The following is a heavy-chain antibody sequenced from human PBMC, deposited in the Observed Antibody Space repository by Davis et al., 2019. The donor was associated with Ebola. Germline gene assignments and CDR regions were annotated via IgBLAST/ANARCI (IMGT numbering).Heavy chain of an antibody. Sequence: SVKVSCKASGGTFSSYAISWVRQAPGQGLEWMGGIIPIFGTANYAQKFQGRVTITADESTSTAYMELSSLRSEDTAVYYCARAGCSSTSCYLPPTNYYYYYYGMDVWGQGTTVTVSS. CDR3: ARAGCSSTSCYLPPTNYYYYYYGMDV. CDR2: IIPIFGTA. D-gene: IGHD2-2*01. J-gene: IGHJ6*02. CDR1: GGTFSSYA. V-gene: IGHV1-69*13.